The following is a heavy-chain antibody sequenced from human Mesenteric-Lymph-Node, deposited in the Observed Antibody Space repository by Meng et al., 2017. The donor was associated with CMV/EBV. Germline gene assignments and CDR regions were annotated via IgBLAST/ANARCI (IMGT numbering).Heavy chain of an antibody. D-gene: IGHD4-11*01. CDR3: ARPTLVYSMRVGMDV. J-gene: IGHJ6*02. Sequence: GGSLRLSCAASGFTFSSYSMNWVRQAPGKWLEWVSYISSSSSTIYYADSVKGRFTISRDNAKNSLYLQMNSLRAEDTAVYYCARPTLVYSMRVGMDVWGQGTTVTVSS. CDR2: ISSSSSTI. V-gene: IGHV3-48*04. CDR1: GFTFSSYS.